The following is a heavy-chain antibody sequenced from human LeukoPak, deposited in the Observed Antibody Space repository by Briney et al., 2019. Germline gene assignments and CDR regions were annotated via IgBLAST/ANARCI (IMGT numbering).Heavy chain of an antibody. V-gene: IGHV4-61*02. D-gene: IGHD6-13*01. CDR3: ARGVDSYSSSDYFDY. CDR1: GGSISSGSYY. Sequence: SQTLSLTCSVSGGSISSGSYYWRWIRQPAGKGLEWIGRIYTSGSTNYNPSLKSRVTISVDTSKNQFSLKLSSVTAADTAVYYCARGVDSYSSSDYFDYWGQGTLVTVSS. J-gene: IGHJ4*02. CDR2: IYTSGST.